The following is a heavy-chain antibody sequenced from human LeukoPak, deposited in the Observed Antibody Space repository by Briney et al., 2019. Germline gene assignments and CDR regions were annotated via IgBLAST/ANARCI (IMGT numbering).Heavy chain of an antibody. CDR1: RFTFSRSA. V-gene: IGHV3-23*01. Sequence: GGSLRLSCAASRFTFSRSAMTWVRQTPGKGLDWVSSISSSGNTYYADSVKGRFTISRDNSKNMLCLQMNSLRAEDTAVYYCVKGRISEDGLDFWGQGTLVTVSS. CDR3: VKGRISEDGLDF. J-gene: IGHJ4*02. D-gene: IGHD6-13*01. CDR2: ISSSGNT.